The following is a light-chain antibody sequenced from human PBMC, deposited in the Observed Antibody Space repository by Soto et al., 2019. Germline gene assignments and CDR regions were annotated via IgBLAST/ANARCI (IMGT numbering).Light chain of an antibody. V-gene: IGLV2-14*03. CDR1: SSDVGGSNY. J-gene: IGLJ1*01. Sequence: QSALTQPASVSGSPGQSITISCTGTSSDVGGSNYVSWYQQHPGTATKLIIFDVSHRPSGFSNRFSGSKSGNTASLTISGLQAEDEADYYCSSYTSSSTYVFGTGTKVTVL. CDR3: SSYTSSSTYV. CDR2: DVS.